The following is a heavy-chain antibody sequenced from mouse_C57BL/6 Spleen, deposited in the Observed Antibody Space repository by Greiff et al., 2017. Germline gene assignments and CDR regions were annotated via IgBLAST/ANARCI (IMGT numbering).Heavy chain of an antibody. CDR1: GYTFTSYW. J-gene: IGHJ2*01. V-gene: IGHV1-69*01. CDR2: IDPSDSYT. Sequence: QVQLQQPGAELVMPGASVKLSCKASGYTFTSYWMHWVKQRPGQGLEWIGEIDPSDSYTNYTQKFKGKSTLTVDKSSSTAYMQLSSLTSEDSAVYDCARHFDYWGQGTTLTVAS. CDR3: ARHFDY.